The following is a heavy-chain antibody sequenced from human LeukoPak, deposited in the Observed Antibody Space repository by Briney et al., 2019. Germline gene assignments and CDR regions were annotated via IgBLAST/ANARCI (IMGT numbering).Heavy chain of an antibody. V-gene: IGHV3-11*06. J-gene: IGHJ4*02. Sequence: GGSLRLSCAASGFTFSDYYMSWIRQAPGKGLEWVSYINSSSSYTNYADSVKGRFTISRDNAKNSLYLQMNSLRAGDTAVYYCARALAVAGPFDYWGQGTLVTVSS. CDR3: ARALAVAGPFDY. D-gene: IGHD6-19*01. CDR2: INSSSSYT. CDR1: GFTFSDYY.